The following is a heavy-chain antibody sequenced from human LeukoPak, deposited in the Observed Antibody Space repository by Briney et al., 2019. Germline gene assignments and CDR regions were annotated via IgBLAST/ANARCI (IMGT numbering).Heavy chain of an antibody. V-gene: IGHV4-34*01. D-gene: IGHD3-10*01. CDR2: INHSGST. CDR1: GGSIIDYY. Sequence: PSETLSLTCTVSGGSIIDYYWSWIRQPPGKGLEWIGEINHSGSTNYNPSLKSRVTISVDTSKNRFSLKLSSVTAADTAVYYCARGQLSNWFDPWGQGTLVTVSS. CDR3: ARGQLSNWFDP. J-gene: IGHJ5*02.